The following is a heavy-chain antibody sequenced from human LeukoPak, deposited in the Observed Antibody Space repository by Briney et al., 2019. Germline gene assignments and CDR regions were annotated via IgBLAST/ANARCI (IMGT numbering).Heavy chain of an antibody. V-gene: IGHV4-59*01. CDR1: GGSFSSYY. J-gene: IGHJ3*02. CDR2: IYYSGSA. CDR3: ASLLPSSFAFDI. Sequence: SETLSLTCTVSGGSFSSYYWSWIRQPPGKGLEWIGYIYYSGSANYNPSLKSRVTISVDTSKNQFSLKLSSVTAADTAVYYCASLLPSSFAFDIWGQGTMVTVSS. D-gene: IGHD2-2*01.